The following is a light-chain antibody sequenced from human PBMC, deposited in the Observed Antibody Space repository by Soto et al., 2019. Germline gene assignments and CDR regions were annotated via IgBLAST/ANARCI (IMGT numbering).Light chain of an antibody. CDR3: QQYNTYAPGII. CDR1: QSISRW. J-gene: IGKJ4*01. V-gene: IGKV1-5*01. CDR2: DAF. Sequence: DIQMTQSPSTLSASVGDRVTITCRASQSISRWLAWYQQKPGKAPKLMIYDAFCFQSRVVSSFSVSGSGTEFALTISSLQHDDGATYDSQQYNTYAPGIIFGEGTKVEIK.